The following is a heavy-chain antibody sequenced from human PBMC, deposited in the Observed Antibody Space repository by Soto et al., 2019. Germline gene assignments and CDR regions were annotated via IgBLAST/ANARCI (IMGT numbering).Heavy chain of an antibody. D-gene: IGHD3-22*01. CDR1: GFTFSSYG. V-gene: IGHV3-30*18. CDR2: ISYDGSNK. Sequence: PGGSLRLSCAASGFTFSSYGMHWVRQAPGKGLEWVAVISYDGSNKYYADSVKGRFTISRDNSKNTLYLQMNSLRAEDTAVYYCAKDPYYYDSSGPPLGMDVWGQGTTVTVS. CDR3: AKDPYYYDSSGPPLGMDV. J-gene: IGHJ6*02.